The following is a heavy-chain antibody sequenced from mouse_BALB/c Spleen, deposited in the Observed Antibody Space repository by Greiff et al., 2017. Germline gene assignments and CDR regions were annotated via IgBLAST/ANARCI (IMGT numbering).Heavy chain of an antibody. CDR2: IRSKSNNYAT. Sequence: EVQLVESGGGLVQPKGSLKLSCAASGFTFNTYAMNWVRQAPGKGLEWVARIRSKSNNYATYYADSVKDRFTISRDDSQSMLYLQMNNLKTEDTAMDYCVRLYSGDAMDYWGQGTSVTVSS. CDR3: VRLYSGDAMDY. V-gene: IGHV10-1*02. J-gene: IGHJ4*01. D-gene: IGHD2-1*01. CDR1: GFTFNTYA.